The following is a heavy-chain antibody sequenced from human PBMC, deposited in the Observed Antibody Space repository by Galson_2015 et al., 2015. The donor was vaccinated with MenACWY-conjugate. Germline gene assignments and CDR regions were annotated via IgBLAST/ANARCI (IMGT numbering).Heavy chain of an antibody. Sequence: SLRLSCAGPGFSFSSYSMNWVRQAPGKGLEWVSYISSRSTTIQYADSVKGRFTISRDNAKNSLFLQMDSLRAEDTAVYYCARSYVPGSDRKNYYMDVWGRGTTVTVSS. CDR2: ISSRSTTI. V-gene: IGHV3-48*04. CDR3: ARSYVPGSDRKNYYMDV. CDR1: GFSFSSYS. D-gene: IGHD3-16*01. J-gene: IGHJ6*03.